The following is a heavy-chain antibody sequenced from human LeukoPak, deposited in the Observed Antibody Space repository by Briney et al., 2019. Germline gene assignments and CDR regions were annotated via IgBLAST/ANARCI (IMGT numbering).Heavy chain of an antibody. V-gene: IGHV1-2*02. CDR1: GYTFTGYY. Sequence: ASVKVSCKASGYTFTGYYMQWVRQAPGQGLEWMVWINPNSGGTNYAQKFQGRVTMTRDTSISTAYMELSRLRSDDTAVYYCARDVGYCSSTSCYYFDYWGQGTLVTVSS. CDR2: INPNSGGT. D-gene: IGHD2-2*03. CDR3: ARDVGYCSSTSCYYFDY. J-gene: IGHJ4*02.